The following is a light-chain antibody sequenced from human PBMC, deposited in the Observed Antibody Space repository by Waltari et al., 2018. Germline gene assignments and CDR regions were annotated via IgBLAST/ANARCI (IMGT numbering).Light chain of an antibody. J-gene: IGKJ1*01. CDR1: QSVSGSY. CDR3: QQYGSSPKT. CDR2: GAS. Sequence: EIVLTHAPGTLSLSPGEIATLSCRASQSVSGSYLAWYQQKPVQAPRLLIYGASSRDTGIPDRFSGSGSGTDFTLTISRLEPEDFAVYYCQQYGSSPKTFGQGTKVEIK. V-gene: IGKV3-20*01.